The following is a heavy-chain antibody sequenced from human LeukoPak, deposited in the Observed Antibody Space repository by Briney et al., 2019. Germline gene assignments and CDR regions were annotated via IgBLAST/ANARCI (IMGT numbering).Heavy chain of an antibody. Sequence: GGSLRLSCAASGFTFGAYWMSWFRQAPGKGPEWVASIRDDGSAQFYVDSLEGRFTISRDNAKNTLYLQMDTMRVEDTAVYYCARHIVGEQNFDYWSQGTLVTVSS. J-gene: IGHJ4*02. CDR2: IRDDGSAQ. CDR1: GFTFGAYW. D-gene: IGHD3-16*02. V-gene: IGHV3-7*01. CDR3: ARHIVGEQNFDY.